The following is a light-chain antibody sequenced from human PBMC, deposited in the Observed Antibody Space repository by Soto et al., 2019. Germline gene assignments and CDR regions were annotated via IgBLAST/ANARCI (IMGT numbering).Light chain of an antibody. CDR2: AAS. Sequence: DFPMTQSPSSLSASLGDRVTITCRASQGIGNYLAWYQLQPGKVPKLLIYAASTLQSGVPSRFSGSGSGTDFTLTISSLQPEDVATYFCQKYNSAPRTFGQGTKVEI. J-gene: IGKJ1*01. CDR1: QGIGNY. CDR3: QKYNSAPRT. V-gene: IGKV1-27*01.